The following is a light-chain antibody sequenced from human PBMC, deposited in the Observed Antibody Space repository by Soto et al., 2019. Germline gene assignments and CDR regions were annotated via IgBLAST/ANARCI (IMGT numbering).Light chain of an antibody. V-gene: IGLV2-8*01. CDR3: SSYAGRDIWV. CDR1: SVDINY. J-gene: IGLJ3*02. Sequence: QSALTQRPSASGSRGQPVTISCTGTSVDINYVSWFQQHPGKAPKFIICEVTKRPSGVPDRYSGSKSGNTASLTVSGRQDDDEDDYYCSSYAGRDIWVFGGGTKLTVL. CDR2: EVT.